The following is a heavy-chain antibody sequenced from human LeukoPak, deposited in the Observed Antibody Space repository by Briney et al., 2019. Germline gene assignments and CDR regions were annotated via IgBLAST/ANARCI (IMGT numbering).Heavy chain of an antibody. CDR3: ARGLGWPYFDY. D-gene: IGHD5-24*01. V-gene: IGHV6-1*01. J-gene: IGHJ4*02. Sequence: SQTLSLTCAISGDSVSRDCIAWNWIRQSPSRGLEWLGRTYYRSKWYNDYAVSVKSRITINPDTSKNQFSLQLNSVTPDDTAVYYCARGLGWPYFDYWGQGTLVTVSS. CDR2: TYYRSKWYN. CDR1: GDSVSRDCIA.